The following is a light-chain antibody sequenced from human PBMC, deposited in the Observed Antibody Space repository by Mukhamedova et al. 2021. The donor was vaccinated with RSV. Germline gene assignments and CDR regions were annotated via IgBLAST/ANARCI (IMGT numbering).Light chain of an antibody. V-gene: IGLV2-23*02. Sequence: GTSSDVGAYNFVSWYQQYPGTAPKLIIYDVSKRPSWVSYRFSGSKSDNTASLTISGLQAEDEADYFCCSYADSGTLVFGGGTEVT. CDR3: CSYADSGTLV. J-gene: IGLJ3*02. CDR1: SSDVGAYNF. CDR2: DVS.